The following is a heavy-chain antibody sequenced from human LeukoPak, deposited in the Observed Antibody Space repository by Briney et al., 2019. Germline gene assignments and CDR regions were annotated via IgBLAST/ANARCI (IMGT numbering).Heavy chain of an antibody. CDR1: GGTFSSYA. CDR2: IIPIFGTA. J-gene: IGHJ6*04. Sequence: ASVKVSCKASGGTFSSYAISGVRQAPGQGLEWMGGIIPIFGTANYAQKFQGRVTITADESTSTAYMELSSLRSEDTAVYYCARVELTRANYYYYYGMDVWGKGTTVTVSS. CDR3: ARVELTRANYYYYYGMDV. V-gene: IGHV1-69*01. D-gene: IGHD1-26*01.